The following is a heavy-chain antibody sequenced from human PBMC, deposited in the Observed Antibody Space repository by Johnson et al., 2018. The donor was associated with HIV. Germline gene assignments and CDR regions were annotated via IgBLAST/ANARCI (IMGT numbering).Heavy chain of an antibody. CDR2: ISWNSGSI. J-gene: IGHJ3*02. V-gene: IGHV3-9*01. Sequence: EVQLVESGGGLVQPGRSLRLSCAASGFTFADYSMHWVRQAPGKGLEWVSGISWNSGSIGSADSVTVRFTITRNNANNTLYLQMHSLSAEDTAVYYCARVDVLGAVIVHAFDIWGQGTMVTVSS. CDR1: GFTFADYS. D-gene: IGHD3-10*01. CDR3: ARVDVLGAVIVHAFDI.